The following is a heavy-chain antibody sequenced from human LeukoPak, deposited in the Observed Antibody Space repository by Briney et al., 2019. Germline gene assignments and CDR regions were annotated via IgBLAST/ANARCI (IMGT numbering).Heavy chain of an antibody. J-gene: IGHJ4*02. V-gene: IGHV1-69*04. CDR2: IIPILGIA. CDR1: GGTFSSYA. Sequence: SVKVSCKASGGTFSSYAISWVRQAPGQGLEWMRRIIPILGIANYAQKFQGRVTITADKSTSTAYMELSSLRSEDTAVYYCARSPTVGGVYYFDYWGQGTLVTVSS. CDR3: ARSPTVGGVYYFDY. D-gene: IGHD4-23*01.